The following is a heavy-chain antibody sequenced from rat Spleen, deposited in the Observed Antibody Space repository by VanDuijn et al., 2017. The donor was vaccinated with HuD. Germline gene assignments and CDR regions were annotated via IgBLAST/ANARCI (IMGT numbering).Heavy chain of an antibody. J-gene: IGHJ2*01. Sequence: EVQLVESGGGLVQPGRSLKLSCAVSGFTFSSFVMAWVRQAPKKGLEWVASITSGGSNTYYPDSGKGRFTISRDNAKSTLYLQIDSLRSEDTATYYCAKENGGYSPFDYWGQGVMVTVSS. V-gene: IGHV5-25*01. CDR1: GFTFSSFV. CDR3: AKENGGYSPFDY. CDR2: ITSGGSNT. D-gene: IGHD1-11*01.